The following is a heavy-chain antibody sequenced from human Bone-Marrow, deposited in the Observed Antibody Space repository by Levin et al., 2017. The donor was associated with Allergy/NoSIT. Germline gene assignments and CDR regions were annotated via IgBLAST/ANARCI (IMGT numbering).Heavy chain of an antibody. J-gene: IGHJ6*02. CDR3: ARVGGGSSSYYYYYGMDV. V-gene: IGHV4-4*07. CDR2: IYTSGST. D-gene: IGHD6-13*01. CDR1: GGSISSYY. Sequence: GSLRLSCTVSGGSISSYYWSWIRQPAGKGLEWIGRIYTSGSTNYNPSLKSRVTMSVDTSKNQFSLKLSSVTAADTAVYYCARVGGGSSSYYYYYGMDVWGQGTTVTVSS.